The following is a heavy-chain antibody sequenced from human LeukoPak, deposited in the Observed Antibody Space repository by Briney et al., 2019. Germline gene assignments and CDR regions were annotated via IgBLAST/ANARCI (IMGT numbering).Heavy chain of an antibody. V-gene: IGHV3-33*08. CDR2: IWYDGSNK. J-gene: IGHJ4*02. D-gene: IGHD1-20*01. CDR3: ARGTNWSPLDFDH. CDR1: GFTVSSNY. Sequence: PGGSLRLSCAASGFTVSSNYMSWVRQAPGKGLEWVAVIWYDGSNKYYADSVKGRFTISRDNSKNTLYLQMNSLRAEDTAVYYCARGTNWSPLDFDHWGQGTLVTVSS.